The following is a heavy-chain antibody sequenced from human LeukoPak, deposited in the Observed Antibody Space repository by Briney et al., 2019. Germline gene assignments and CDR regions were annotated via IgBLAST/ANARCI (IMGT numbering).Heavy chain of an antibody. V-gene: IGHV4-39*01. J-gene: IGHJ5*02. CDR2: IYYSGNT. CDR1: GDSISTSNSY. CDR3: ARQRQYQLLGAKKYNWFDP. D-gene: IGHD2-2*01. Sequence: SETLSLTCTVSGDSISTSNSYWGWIRQPPGKGLEWIGSIYYSGNTYYNASLKSRVTISVDTSKNQFSLKLTSVTAADTAVYYCARQRQYQLLGAKKYNWFDPWGQGTLVTVSS.